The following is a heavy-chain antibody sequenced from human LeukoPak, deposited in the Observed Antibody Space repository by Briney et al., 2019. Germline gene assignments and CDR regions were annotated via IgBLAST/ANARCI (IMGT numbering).Heavy chain of an antibody. CDR2: IIPILGIA. CDR3: ALSIAAAGYYYYGMDV. CDR1: GGTFSSYA. Sequence: ASVKVSCKASGGTFSSYAISWVRQAPGQGLEWMGRIIPILGIANYAQKFQGRVTITADKSTSTAYMELSSLRSEDTAVYYCALSIAAAGYYYYGMDVWGQGTTVTVSS. V-gene: IGHV1-69*04. D-gene: IGHD6-13*01. J-gene: IGHJ6*02.